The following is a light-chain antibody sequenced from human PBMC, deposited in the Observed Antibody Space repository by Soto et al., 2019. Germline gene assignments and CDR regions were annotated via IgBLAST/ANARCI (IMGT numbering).Light chain of an antibody. CDR1: QTVNRNY. CDR3: QQRSNWLFT. J-gene: IGKJ3*01. V-gene: IGKV3-11*01. Sequence: EIVLTQSPGTLALSLGDGATLSCRASQTVNRNYLAWYHQKPGQPPRLLIYGVSNRATGIPARFSGSGSGTDFTLTISNLEPEDFAVYYCQQRSNWLFTFGPGTKVHIK. CDR2: GVS.